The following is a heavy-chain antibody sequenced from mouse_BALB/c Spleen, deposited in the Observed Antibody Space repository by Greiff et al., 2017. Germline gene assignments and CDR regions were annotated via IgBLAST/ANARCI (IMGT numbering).Heavy chain of an antibody. Sequence: QVHVKQSGPGLVAPSQSLSITCTVSGFSLTSYGVHWVRQPPGKGLEWLGVIWAGGSTNYNSALMSRLSISKDNSKSQVFLKMNSLQTDDTAMYYCARAGGIYDGYPWFAYWGQGTLVTVSA. V-gene: IGHV2-9*02. D-gene: IGHD2-3*01. CDR3: ARAGGIYDGYPWFAY. CDR2: IWAGGST. J-gene: IGHJ3*01. CDR1: GFSLTSYG.